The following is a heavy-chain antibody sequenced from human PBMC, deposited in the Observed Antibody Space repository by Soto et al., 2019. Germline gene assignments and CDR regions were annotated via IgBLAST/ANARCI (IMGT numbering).Heavy chain of an antibody. V-gene: IGHV1-69*01. J-gene: IGHJ4*02. CDR3: ARIPTEHAAAHFDY. CDR1: GGTFSSYA. Sequence: QVQLVQSGAEVKKPGSSVKVSCKASGGTFSSYAISWVRQAPGQGLEWMGGIIPIFGTANYAQKFQVRVTITADESTSTAYMELSSLRAEDTAVYYCARIPTEHAAAHFDYWGQGALVTVSS. CDR2: IIPIFGTA. D-gene: IGHD2-15*01.